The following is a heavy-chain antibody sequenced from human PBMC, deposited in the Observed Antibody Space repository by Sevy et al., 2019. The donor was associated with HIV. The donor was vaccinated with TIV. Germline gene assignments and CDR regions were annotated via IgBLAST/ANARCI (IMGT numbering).Heavy chain of an antibody. CDR3: ARETRWLQCFAFDL. V-gene: IGHV3-30-3*01. Sequence: GGSLRLSCAASGFTFSSYAMHWVRQAPGKGLEWVAVISYDGSNKYYADSVKGRFTISRDNSKNTLYLQMNSLRAEDTAVYYCARETRWLQCFAFDLWGQGTMVTVSS. CDR2: ISYDGSNK. D-gene: IGHD5-12*01. J-gene: IGHJ3*01. CDR1: GFTFSSYA.